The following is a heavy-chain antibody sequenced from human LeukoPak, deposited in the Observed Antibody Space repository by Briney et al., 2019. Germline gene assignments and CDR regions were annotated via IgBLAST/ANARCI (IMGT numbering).Heavy chain of an antibody. D-gene: IGHD4-17*01. CDR2: IYYSGST. CDR3: ARSEYGDYFYFDY. Sequence: SQTLSLTCTVSGGSLSSGDYYWSWIRQPPGTGLEWIGYIYYSGSTYYNPSLKSRVTISVDTSKNQFSLKLSSVTAADTAVYYCARSEYGDYFYFDYWGQGTLVTVSS. J-gene: IGHJ4*02. CDR1: GGSLSSGDYY. V-gene: IGHV4-30-4*01.